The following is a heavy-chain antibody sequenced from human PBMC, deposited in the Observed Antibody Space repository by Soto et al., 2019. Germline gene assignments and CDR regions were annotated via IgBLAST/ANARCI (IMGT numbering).Heavy chain of an antibody. J-gene: IGHJ4*02. V-gene: IGHV4-38-2*01. CDR1: GYSISSGFY. D-gene: IGHD6-6*01. CDR2: IHHTGST. Sequence: LSLTCVVSGYSISSGFYWGWIRQSPGKGLEWIVNIHHTGSTYYNPSLKSRVTISVDTSKNQFSLNLSSVTAADTALYYCARGYSSSSGRGSLLDYWGQGTLVTVSS. CDR3: ARGYSSSSGRGSLLDY.